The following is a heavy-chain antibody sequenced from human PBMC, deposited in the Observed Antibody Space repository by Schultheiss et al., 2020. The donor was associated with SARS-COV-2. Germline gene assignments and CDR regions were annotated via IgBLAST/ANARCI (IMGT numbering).Heavy chain of an antibody. V-gene: IGHV4-4*02. Sequence: GSLRLSCAVSGGSINNDNWWFSWVRQPPGKGLEWIGEIYHSGSTNYNPSLKSRLTISVDTSKNQFSLKLTSLTAADTAIYYCARGNDFVYFFDSWGQGTLVTVSS. J-gene: IGHJ4*02. D-gene: IGHD3-3*01. CDR1: GGSINNDNW. CDR3: ARGNDFVYFFDS. CDR2: IYHSGST.